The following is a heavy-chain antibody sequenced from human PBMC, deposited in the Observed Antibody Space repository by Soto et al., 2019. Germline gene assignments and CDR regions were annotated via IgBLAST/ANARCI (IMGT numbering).Heavy chain of an antibody. CDR1: GFTFSSYA. D-gene: IGHD6-19*01. V-gene: IGHV3-23*01. CDR2: ISGSGGST. J-gene: IGHJ4*02. CDR3: AKTLAVAGTWDY. Sequence: LRLSCAASGFTFSSYAMRWVRQAPGKGLEWVSAISGSGGSTYYADSVKGRFTVSRDNSKNTLYLQMNSLRAEDTAVYYCAKTLAVAGTWDYWGQGTLVTVSS.